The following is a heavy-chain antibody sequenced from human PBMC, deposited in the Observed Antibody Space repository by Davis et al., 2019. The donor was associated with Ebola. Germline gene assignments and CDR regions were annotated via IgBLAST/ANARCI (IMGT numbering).Heavy chain of an antibody. Sequence: SVKVSCKASGCTYSSYAISWVRQAPRQGLEWMGGIIPIFGTANYAQKFQGRVTITADESTSTAYMELRSLRSEDTAVYYCARGGQLLWFAAFDYWGQGTLVTVSS. CDR2: IIPIFGTA. CDR1: GCTYSSYA. J-gene: IGHJ4*02. V-gene: IGHV1-69*13. CDR3: ARGGQLLWFAAFDY. D-gene: IGHD2-2*01.